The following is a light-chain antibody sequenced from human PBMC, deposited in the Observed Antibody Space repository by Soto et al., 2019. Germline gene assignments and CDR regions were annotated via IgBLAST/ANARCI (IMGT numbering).Light chain of an antibody. CDR3: QNYNSAPWT. Sequence: DIQMTQSPSSLSASVGDRVTITCRASQGIGNYLAWYQHQPGKVPKLLIFSASALQSGVPSRFSGSGSGTDFTLTISSLQPDDFATYDCQNYNSAPWTFGQGTKVDIK. CDR2: SAS. V-gene: IGKV1-27*01. J-gene: IGKJ1*01. CDR1: QGIGNY.